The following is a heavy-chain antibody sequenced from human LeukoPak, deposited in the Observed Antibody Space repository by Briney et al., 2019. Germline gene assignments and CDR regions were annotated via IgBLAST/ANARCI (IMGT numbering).Heavy chain of an antibody. Sequence: PGGSLRLSCAASGFTFSNYEMNWVRQAPGKGLEWVSYISNSGTTIYYTDSVKGRFRVSRDNSENTLSLQMNSLRAEDTAVYYCAKMAMDRGVVIPFDSWGQGTLVTVSS. CDR3: AKMAMDRGVVIPFDS. V-gene: IGHV3-48*03. J-gene: IGHJ4*02. D-gene: IGHD3-10*01. CDR1: GFTFSNYE. CDR2: ISNSGTTI.